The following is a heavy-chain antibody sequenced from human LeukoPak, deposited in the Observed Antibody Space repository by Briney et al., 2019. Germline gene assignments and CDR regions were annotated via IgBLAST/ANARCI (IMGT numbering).Heavy chain of an antibody. D-gene: IGHD1-26*01. CDR2: IYNSGNT. V-gene: IGHV4-59*01. CDR3: AGETRYSGSYGRFYFDY. J-gene: IGHJ4*02. CDR1: GGSISSYY. Sequence: KPSETLSLTCTVSGGSISSYYWNWIRQPPGKGLEWIGYIYNSGNTNYNPSLKSRVTISVDTSKNQFSLILTSVTAADTAVYYCAGETRYSGSYGRFYFDYWGQGTLVTVSS.